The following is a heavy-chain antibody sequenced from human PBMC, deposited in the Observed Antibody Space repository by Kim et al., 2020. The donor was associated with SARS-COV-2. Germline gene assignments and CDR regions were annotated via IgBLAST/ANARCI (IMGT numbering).Heavy chain of an antibody. CDR2: IYYSGST. CDR3: ARGANTYSYTAFYYFDY. Sequence: SETLSLTCTVSGGSISSYYWSWIRQPPGKGLEWIGYIYYSGSTNYNPSLKSRVTISVDTSKNQFSLKLSSVTAADTAVYYCARGANTYSYTAFYYFDYWG. D-gene: IGHD3-10*01. J-gene: IGHJ4*01. CDR1: GGSISSYY. V-gene: IGHV4-59*01.